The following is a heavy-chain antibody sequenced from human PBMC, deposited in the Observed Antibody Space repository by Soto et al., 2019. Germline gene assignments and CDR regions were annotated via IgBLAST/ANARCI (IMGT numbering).Heavy chain of an antibody. CDR3: ARDKDWAFDY. D-gene: IGHD3-9*01. V-gene: IGHV3-48*04. J-gene: IGHJ4*02. Sequence: GGSLILSYAASGFTFSSYSMNWVRQAPGKGLEWISYIFATSTTIYYADSVKGRFTVSRDNTQNSLFLLMNSLRAEDTAIYYCARDKDWAFDYWGQGTLVTVSS. CDR2: IFATSTTI. CDR1: GFTFSSYS.